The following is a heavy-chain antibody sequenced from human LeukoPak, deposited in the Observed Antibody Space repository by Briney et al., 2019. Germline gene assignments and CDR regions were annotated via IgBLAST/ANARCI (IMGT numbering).Heavy chain of an antibody. D-gene: IGHD1-14*01. Sequence: PGGSLRLSCAASGFTFRRYGMSWVRQAAGKGLEWVSAISGSGGSTYYGDSVKGRFTISRDNSKNTLYLQMNSLKTEDTAVYYCTTLMDVWGKGTTVTVSS. CDR2: ISGSGGST. J-gene: IGHJ6*04. CDR1: GFTFRRYG. V-gene: IGHV3-23*01. CDR3: TTLMDV.